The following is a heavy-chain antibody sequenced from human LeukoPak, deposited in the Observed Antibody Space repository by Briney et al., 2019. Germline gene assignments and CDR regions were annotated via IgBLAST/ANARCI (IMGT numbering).Heavy chain of an antibody. D-gene: IGHD5-12*01. J-gene: IGHJ5*02. CDR2: INPNNDAT. V-gene: IGHV1-2*02. CDR3: ARAEEWLRLRFDP. Sequence: ASVKVSCKASGYTFSGYYIHWVRQAPGQGLEWMGWINPNNDATNYAQKFQGRVNMTRDTSISTAYMELSRLRSDDTAVYYCARAEEWLRLRFDPWGQGTLVTVSS. CDR1: GYTFSGYY.